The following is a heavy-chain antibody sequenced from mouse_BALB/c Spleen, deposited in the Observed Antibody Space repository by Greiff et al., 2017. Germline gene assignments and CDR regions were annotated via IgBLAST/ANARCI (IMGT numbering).Heavy chain of an antibody. CDR2: ISSGGGST. CDR3: ARHGEITAYGDY. J-gene: IGHJ2*01. Sequence: EVMLVESGGGLVKPGGSLKLSCAASGFAFSSYDMSWVRQTPEKRLEWVAYISSGGGSTYYPDTVKGRFTISRDNAKNTLYLQMSSLKSEDTAMYYCARHGEITAYGDYWGQGTTLTVSS. CDR1: GFAFSSYD. V-gene: IGHV5-12-1*01. D-gene: IGHD2-4*01.